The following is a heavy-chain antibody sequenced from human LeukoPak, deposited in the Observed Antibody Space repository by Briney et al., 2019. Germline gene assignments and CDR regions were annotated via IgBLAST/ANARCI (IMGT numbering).Heavy chain of an antibody. D-gene: IGHD3-16*02. CDR3: ARVAGFYDYVWGSYRYHFDY. Sequence: SETLSLTCAVYGGSFSGYYWSWIRQPAGKGLEWIGRIYTSGSTNYNPSLKSRVTMSVDTSKNQFSLKLSSVTAADTAVYYCARVAGFYDYVWGSYRYHFDYWGQGTLVTVSS. J-gene: IGHJ4*02. CDR1: GGSFSGYY. CDR2: IYTSGST. V-gene: IGHV4-59*10.